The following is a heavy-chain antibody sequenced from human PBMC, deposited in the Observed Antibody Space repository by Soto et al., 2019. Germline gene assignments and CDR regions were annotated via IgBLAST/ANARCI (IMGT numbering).Heavy chain of an antibody. CDR2: ISYDGSNK. D-gene: IGHD1-26*01. CDR1: GFTFSSYG. CDR3: AKDKELAFDY. Sequence: PGGSQRLSCAASGFTFSSYGMHWVRQAPGKGLEWVAVISYDGSNKYYADSVKGRFTISRDNSKNTLYLQMNSLRAEDTAVYYCAKDKELAFDYWGQGTLVTVSS. V-gene: IGHV3-30*18. J-gene: IGHJ4*02.